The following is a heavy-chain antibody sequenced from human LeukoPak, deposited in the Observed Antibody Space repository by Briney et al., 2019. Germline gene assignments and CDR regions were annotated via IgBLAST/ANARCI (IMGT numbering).Heavy chain of an antibody. V-gene: IGHV5-10-1*01. D-gene: IGHD3-10*01. J-gene: IGHJ5*02. Sequence: GESLKISCKGSGYSFSSYGISWVRQMPGKGLEWMGRIDPTDTYPYYSPSFQGHVTISTDKSKSTAYVQWSSLKASDTAMYYCARLIDYYGSGSYWFDPWGQGTLVIVSS. CDR2: IDPTDTYP. CDR3: ARLIDYYGSGSYWFDP. CDR1: GYSFSSYG.